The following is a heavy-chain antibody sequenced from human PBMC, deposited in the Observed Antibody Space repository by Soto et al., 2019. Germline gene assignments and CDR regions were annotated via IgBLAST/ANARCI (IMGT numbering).Heavy chain of an antibody. D-gene: IGHD3-16*02. CDR2: INPNSGGT. Sequence: QVQLVQSGAEVKKPGASVKVSCKASGYTFTGYYMHWVRQAPGQGLEWMGWINPNSGGTNYAQKFKGRVTMTRDTSISTAYMELSRLRSDDTAVYYCARDSVPVAFGGVIVKGWDYWGQGTLVTVSS. CDR3: ARDSVPVAFGGVIVKGWDY. V-gene: IGHV1-2*02. CDR1: GYTFTGYY. J-gene: IGHJ4*02.